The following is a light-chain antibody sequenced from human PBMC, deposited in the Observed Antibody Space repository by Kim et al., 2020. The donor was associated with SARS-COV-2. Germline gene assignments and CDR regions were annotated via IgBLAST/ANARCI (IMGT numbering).Light chain of an antibody. CDR2: DVS. CDR3: CSYAGGYYV. J-gene: IGLJ1*01. Sequence: GQSVTSAGSGTSSDGGGYKYVCWYQQHPGKAPKLVMYDVSKRPSGGPDRFSGSKSDNTASLTISGLQAEDEADYYCCSYAGGYYVFGTGTEVTVL. V-gene: IGLV2-11*01. CDR1: SSDGGGYKY.